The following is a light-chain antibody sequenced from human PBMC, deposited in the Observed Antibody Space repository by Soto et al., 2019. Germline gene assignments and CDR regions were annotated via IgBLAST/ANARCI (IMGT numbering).Light chain of an antibody. CDR1: SSDVGNYDL. V-gene: IGLV2-23*02. J-gene: IGLJ1*01. CDR2: EVN. Sequence: SALNQLASGYGSPGQSITISCTGTSSDVGNYDLVSWCQQHPGKAPKLIMCEVNKWPSGVSNRFSGSKSGNTASLTISGLQAEDEADYYCCSYAGPVAYVFGTGTKVTVL. CDR3: CSYAGPVAYV.